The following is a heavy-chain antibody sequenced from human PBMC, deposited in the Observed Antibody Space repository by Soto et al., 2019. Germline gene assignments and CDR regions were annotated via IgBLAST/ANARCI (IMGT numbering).Heavy chain of an antibody. CDR2: INPSGGST. CDR3: ARGFSGSYPQVSWFDP. D-gene: IGHD1-26*01. J-gene: IGHJ5*02. CDR1: GYTFTSYY. V-gene: IGHV1-46*03. Sequence: ASVKVSCKASGYTFTSYYMHWVRQAPGQGLEWMGIINPSGGSTSYAQKFQGRVTMTRDTSTSTVYMELSSLRSEDTAVYYCARGFSGSYPQVSWFDPWGQGTLVTVSS.